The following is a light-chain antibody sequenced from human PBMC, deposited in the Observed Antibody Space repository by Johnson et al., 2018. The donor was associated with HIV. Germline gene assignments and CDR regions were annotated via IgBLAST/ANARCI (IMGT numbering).Light chain of an antibody. CDR1: GSNIGNNY. CDR3: GTWDSSLSADV. V-gene: IGLV1-51*02. Sequence: QSVLTQPPSVSAAPGQKVTISCSGSGSNIGNNYVSWYQQLPGSAPKLLIYENNKRPSGIPGRFSGSKSGTSATLGITGLQTGAEADYYCGTWDSSLSADVFGPGTKVTVL. CDR2: ENN. J-gene: IGLJ1*01.